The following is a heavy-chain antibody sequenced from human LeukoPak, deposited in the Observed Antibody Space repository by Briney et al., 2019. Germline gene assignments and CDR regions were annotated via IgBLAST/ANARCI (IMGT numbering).Heavy chain of an antibody. CDR1: GGSISSSSYY. CDR2: IYYSGST. Sequence: SETLSLTCTVSGGSISSSSYYWGWIRQPPGKGLEWIGSIYYSGSTYYNPSLKSRVTISVDTSKNQFSLKLSSVTAADTAVYYCARDRRGYSYGSDGGFDPWGQGTLVTVSS. CDR3: ARDRRGYSYGSDGGFDP. D-gene: IGHD5-18*01. V-gene: IGHV4-39*07. J-gene: IGHJ5*02.